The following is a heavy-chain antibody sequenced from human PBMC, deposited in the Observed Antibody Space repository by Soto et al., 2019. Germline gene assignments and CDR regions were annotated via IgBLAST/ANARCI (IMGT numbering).Heavy chain of an antibody. J-gene: IGHJ6*03. CDR1: GGSFSGYY. CDR3: ARNGWDIVVVPAATYYYYYYMDV. V-gene: IGHV4-34*01. Sequence: QVQLQQWGAGLLKPSETLSLTCAVYGGSFSGYYWSWIRQPPGKGLEWIGEINHSGSTNYNPSLKSRVTISVDPSKNQFSLKLSSVTAADTAVYYCARNGWDIVVVPAATYYYYYYMDVWGKGTTVTVSS. D-gene: IGHD2-2*01. CDR2: INHSGST.